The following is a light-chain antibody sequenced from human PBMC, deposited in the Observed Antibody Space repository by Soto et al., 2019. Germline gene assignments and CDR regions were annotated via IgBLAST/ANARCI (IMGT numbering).Light chain of an antibody. CDR2: EVS. V-gene: IGKV3-11*01. CDR1: QSVSSY. Sequence: EIVLTQSPATLSLSPGERATLSCRASQSVSSYLAWYQQKPGQTPRLLIYEVSNRATGIPARFSGSESGTDFTLTIISLEPEDFALYYCQHRSNWLYTFGQGTKLEIK. CDR3: QHRSNWLYT. J-gene: IGKJ2*01.